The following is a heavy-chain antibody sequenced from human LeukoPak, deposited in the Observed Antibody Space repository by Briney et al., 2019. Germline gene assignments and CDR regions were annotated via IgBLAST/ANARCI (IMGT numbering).Heavy chain of an antibody. CDR3: ARGLLLGYCSGGSCYNPKPAEYFQH. J-gene: IGHJ1*01. D-gene: IGHD2-15*01. CDR1: GYTFTSYY. V-gene: IGHV1-46*01. CDR2: INPSGGST. Sequence: ASVKVSCKASGYTFTSYYMHWVRQAPGQGLEWMGIINPSGGSTSYAQKFQGRVTMTRDTSTSTVYMELSSLRSEDTAVYYCARGLLLGYCSGGSCYNPKPAEYFQHWGQGTLVTASS.